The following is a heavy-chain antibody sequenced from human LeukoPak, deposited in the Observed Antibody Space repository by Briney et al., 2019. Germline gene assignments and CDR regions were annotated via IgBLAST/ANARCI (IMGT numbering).Heavy chain of an antibody. D-gene: IGHD3-10*01. V-gene: IGHV4-30-2*01. CDR1: GGSISSGGYS. J-gene: IGHJ5*02. CDR3: ARETTMVRGVIITPSGWFDP. CDR2: IYHSGST. Sequence: PSETLSLTCAVSGGSISSGGYSWSWIRQPPGKGLEWIGYIYHSGSTYYNPSLKSRVTISVDTSKNQFSLKLSSVTAADTAVYYCARETTMVRGVIITPSGWFDPWGQGTLVTVSS.